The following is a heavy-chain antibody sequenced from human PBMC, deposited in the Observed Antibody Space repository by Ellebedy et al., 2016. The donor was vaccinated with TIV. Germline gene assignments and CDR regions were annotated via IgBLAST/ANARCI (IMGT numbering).Heavy chain of an antibody. Sequence: MPSETLSLTCTVSGGSISSSSYYWGWIRQPPGKGLEWIGSIYYSGSTYYNPSLKSRVTISVDTSKNQFSLKLSSVTAADTAVYYCARHVGGYSYGAVDYWGQGTLVTVSS. V-gene: IGHV4-39*01. D-gene: IGHD5-18*01. CDR3: ARHVGGYSYGAVDY. CDR2: IYYSGST. CDR1: GGSISSSSYY. J-gene: IGHJ4*02.